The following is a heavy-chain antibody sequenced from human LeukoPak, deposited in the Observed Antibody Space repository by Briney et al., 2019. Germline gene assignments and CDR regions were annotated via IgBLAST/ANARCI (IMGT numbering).Heavy chain of an antibody. V-gene: IGHV4-59*01. CDR2: IYYSGST. Sequence: SETLSLTCTVSGGSISSYYWSWIRQPPGKGLEWIGYIYYSGSTNYNPSLKSRVTISVDTSKNQFSLKLSSVTAADTAVYYCARVPTSPGPTLGYYYGMDVWGQGTTVTVSS. CDR1: GGSISSYY. J-gene: IGHJ6*02. D-gene: IGHD2-2*01. CDR3: ARVPTSPGPTLGYYYGMDV.